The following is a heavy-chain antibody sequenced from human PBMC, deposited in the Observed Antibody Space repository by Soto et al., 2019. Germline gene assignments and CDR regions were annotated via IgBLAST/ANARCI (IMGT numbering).Heavy chain of an antibody. CDR1: AFTFSSYW. V-gene: IGHV3-74*01. CDR3: ARASTVIIPHSYFDL. Sequence: EVQLVETGGGLVQPGGSLRLSCAASAFTFSSYWMHWVRQAPGKGLVWVSRINSDGSTTSYADSVKGRFTISRDNDKNTLYLAMTSLPPEDTAVYYCARASTVIIPHSYFDLWGRGTLVTVSS. J-gene: IGHJ2*01. CDR2: INSDGSTT. D-gene: IGHD4-17*01.